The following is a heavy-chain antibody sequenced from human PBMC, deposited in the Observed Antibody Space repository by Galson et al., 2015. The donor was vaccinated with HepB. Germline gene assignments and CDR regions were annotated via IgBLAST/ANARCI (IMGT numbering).Heavy chain of an antibody. CDR2: MHPNSGDT. CDR3: AAPIAARPRKGRYYYYMDV. Sequence: SVKVSCKASGYTFTSYEINWVRQATGQGLEWVGWMHPNSGDTGYAQKFQGRVTMTRNTSISTAYMELSSLRSEDTAVYYCAAPIAARPRKGRYYYYMDVWGKGTTVTVSS. CDR1: GYTFTSYE. V-gene: IGHV1-8*02. J-gene: IGHJ6*03. D-gene: IGHD6-6*01.